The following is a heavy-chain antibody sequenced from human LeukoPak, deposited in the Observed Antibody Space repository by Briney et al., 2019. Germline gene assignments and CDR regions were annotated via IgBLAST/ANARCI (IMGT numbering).Heavy chain of an antibody. CDR3: ATSGDFWGGYFNGRTNWFDP. CDR1: GFTFSSFP. D-gene: IGHD3-3*01. V-gene: IGHV3-23*01. CDR2: LSGSGGSS. J-gene: IGHJ5*02. Sequence: GGYLRLSCAAFGFTFSSFPLGWLRPAQGHGLKGFLALSGSGGSSYYADSGKGSFTISRDNSKNTLYLQMNSLRAEDTAVYYCATSGDFWGGYFNGRTNWFDPWGQGTLVTVSS.